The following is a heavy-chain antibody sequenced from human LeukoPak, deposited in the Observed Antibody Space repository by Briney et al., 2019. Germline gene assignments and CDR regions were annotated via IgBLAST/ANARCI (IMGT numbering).Heavy chain of an antibody. D-gene: IGHD2-2*01. CDR3: ARDRVVVVPAAIGGPAWFDP. CDR2: ISSSSSTI. CDR1: GFTFSSYS. V-gene: IGHV3-48*01. J-gene: IGHJ5*02. Sequence: GGSLRLSCAASGFTFSSYSMNWVRQAPGKGLEWVSYISSSSSTIYYADSVKGRFTISRDNAKNSLYLQMNSLRAEDTAVYYCARDRVVVVPAAIGGPAWFDPWGQGTLVTVSS.